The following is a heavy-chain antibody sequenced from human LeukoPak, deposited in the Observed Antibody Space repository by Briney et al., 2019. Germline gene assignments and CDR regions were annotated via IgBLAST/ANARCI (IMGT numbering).Heavy chain of an antibody. CDR3: ARFETCQCDDVFDI. V-gene: IGHV3-21*01. Sequence: GGSLRLSCAASGFTFSAYSMNWVRQAPGQGLEWVSSITSSSSSTNYADSVKGRFTISRDNAKNSLYLQMNILRAEDTAVYFCARFETCQCDDVFDIWGQGTMVTVSS. D-gene: IGHD3-9*01. J-gene: IGHJ3*02. CDR1: GFTFSAYS. CDR2: ITSSSSST.